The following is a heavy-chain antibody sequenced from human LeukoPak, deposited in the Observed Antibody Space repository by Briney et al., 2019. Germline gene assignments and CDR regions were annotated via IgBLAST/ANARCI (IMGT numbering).Heavy chain of an antibody. J-gene: IGHJ3*02. CDR3: VKGTSREAFDI. CDR2: INHSRRT. V-gene: IGHV4-61*09. CDR1: GGSISSGSYY. Sequence: SQTLSLTCTVSGGSISSGSYYWSWIRQPAGKGLEWIGEINHSRRTNYNPSLKSRVTISVDTSKKQFSLKLSSVTAADTAVYSCVKGTSREAFDIWGQGTMVTVSS. D-gene: IGHD5-24*01.